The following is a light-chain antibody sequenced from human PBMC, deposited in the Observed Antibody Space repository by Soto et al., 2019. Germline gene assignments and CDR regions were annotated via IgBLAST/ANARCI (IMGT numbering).Light chain of an antibody. J-gene: IGLJ2*01. CDR1: SGTSDYG. CDR2: LNRDGSH. CDR3: QTWDTVVV. Sequence: QPVLTQSPSASASLEASAKPTAPRSSGTSDYGIAWHQQQPDKGPRYLMKLNRDGSHNKGDGIPDRFSGSISGAERYLTISSLQSDDEADYYCQTWDTVVVFGGGTKLTVL. V-gene: IGLV4-69*01.